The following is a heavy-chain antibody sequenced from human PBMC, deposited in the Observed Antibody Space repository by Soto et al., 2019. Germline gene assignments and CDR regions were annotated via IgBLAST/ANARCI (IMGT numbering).Heavy chain of an antibody. CDR2: ISSNGEST. V-gene: IGHV3-64*02. Sequence: EVQLVESGEGLVQPGGSLRLSCAASGFTFSSYSMHWVRQAPGKGLEYVSAISSNGESTYYADSVKGRFTISRDNSKKALYLQMGSLRAEDMAVYSCARVGGAGFFDYWGQGTLVTVSS. CDR1: GFTFSSYS. CDR3: ARVGGAGFFDY. D-gene: IGHD3-3*01. J-gene: IGHJ4*02.